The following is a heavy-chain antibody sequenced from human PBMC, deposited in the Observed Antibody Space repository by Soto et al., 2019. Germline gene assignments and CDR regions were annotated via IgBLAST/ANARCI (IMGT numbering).Heavy chain of an antibody. V-gene: IGHV3-23*01. D-gene: IGHD1-1*01. J-gene: IGHJ6*02. CDR2: ISSSGGKI. CDR3: AKDRSDISTYGVDV. Sequence: PGGSLRLSCAASGFTFNNYAMSWVRQAPGEGLEWVSGISSSGGKIYYADSVKGRFTISRDSSKSTLYLQMNSLRAEDTAVYHCAKDRSDISTYGVDVWGQGTTVTVSS. CDR1: GFTFNNYA.